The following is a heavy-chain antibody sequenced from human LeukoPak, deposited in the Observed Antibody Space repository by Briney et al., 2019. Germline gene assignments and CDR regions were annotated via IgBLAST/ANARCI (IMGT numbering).Heavy chain of an antibody. CDR3: ASTRGLRFLEYDL. CDR1: GYTFTGYY. Sequence: GASVKVSCKASGYTFTGYYLHWVRQAPGQGLEWMGWISPNSGGTNHAQKFQGRVIMTRDTSISTSYMELSRLRSDDTAVYYCASTRGLRFLEYDLWGQGTLVTVSS. D-gene: IGHD3-3*01. V-gene: IGHV1-2*02. J-gene: IGHJ5*02. CDR2: ISPNSGGT.